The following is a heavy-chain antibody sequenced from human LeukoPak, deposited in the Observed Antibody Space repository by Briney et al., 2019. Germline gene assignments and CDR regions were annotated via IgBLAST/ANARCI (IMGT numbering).Heavy chain of an antibody. CDR2: IIPIFGTA. CDR3: ATVPAATPYGRADV. Sequence: SVKVSSKASGGTFSSYAISRVRQAPGQGREWMGGIIPIFGTANYAQKFRGRVTITTDESTSTAYMELSSLRSEDTAVYYCATVPAATPYGRADVWGKGTTVTVSS. V-gene: IGHV1-69*05. J-gene: IGHJ6*04. D-gene: IGHD2-2*01. CDR1: GGTFSSYA.